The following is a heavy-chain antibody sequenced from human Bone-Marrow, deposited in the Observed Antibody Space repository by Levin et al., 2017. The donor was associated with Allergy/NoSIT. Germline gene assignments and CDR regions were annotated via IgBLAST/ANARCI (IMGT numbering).Heavy chain of an antibody. J-gene: IGHJ6*03. D-gene: IGHD5-12*01. V-gene: IGHV1-69*13. CDR2: IIPIFGTA. CDR1: GGTFSSYA. Sequence: VASVKVSCKASGGTFSSYAISWVRQAPGQGLEWMGGIIPIFGTANYAQKFQGRVTITADESTSTAYMELSSLRSEDTAVYYCARNCGYSGYVGYYYYYMDVWGKGTTVTVSS. CDR3: ARNCGYSGYVGYYYYYMDV.